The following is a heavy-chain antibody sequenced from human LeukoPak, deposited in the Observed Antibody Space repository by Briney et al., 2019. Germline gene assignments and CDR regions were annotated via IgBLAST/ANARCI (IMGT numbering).Heavy chain of an antibody. V-gene: IGHV1-69*06. D-gene: IGHD2-2*01. CDR2: IIPIFGTA. J-gene: IGHJ4*02. CDR3: ARYLIYCSSTSCTGGNFDY. Sequence: SVKVSCKASGGTFSSYAISWVRQAPGQGLEWMGGIIPIFGTANYAQKFQGRVTITADKSTSTAYMELSSLRSEDTAVYYCARYLIYCSSTSCTGGNFDYWGQGTLVTVSS. CDR1: GGTFSSYA.